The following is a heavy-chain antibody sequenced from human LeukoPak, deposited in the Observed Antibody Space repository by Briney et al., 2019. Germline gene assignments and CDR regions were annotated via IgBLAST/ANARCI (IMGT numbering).Heavy chain of an antibody. J-gene: IGHJ4*02. Sequence: HSETLSLTCTVSGGSISSYYWSWIRQPPGKGLEWIGRIFTSGTSHYNPSLKSRVTMSVDTSKNQFSLRLSSVTAADTAVYYCARETPHYYGSGTYYKTDWGQGTLVTVSS. D-gene: IGHD3-10*01. CDR1: GGSISSYY. CDR2: IFTSGTS. CDR3: ARETPHYYGSGTYYKTD. V-gene: IGHV4-4*07.